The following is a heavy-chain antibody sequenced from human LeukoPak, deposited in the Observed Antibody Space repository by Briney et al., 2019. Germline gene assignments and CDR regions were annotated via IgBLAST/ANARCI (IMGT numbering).Heavy chain of an antibody. D-gene: IGHD2-2*01. CDR1: GGSISSYY. Sequence: PSETLSLTCTVSGGSISSYYWSWIRQPPGKGLEWIGYIYYSGSTTFNPSLKSRVTISVDTSKNQFSLKLSSVTAADTAVYYCARVTEDIVVVPAAEAGPHHYYYMDVWGKGTTVTVSS. J-gene: IGHJ6*03. CDR2: IYYSGST. V-gene: IGHV4-59*01. CDR3: ARVTEDIVVVPAAEAGPHHYYYMDV.